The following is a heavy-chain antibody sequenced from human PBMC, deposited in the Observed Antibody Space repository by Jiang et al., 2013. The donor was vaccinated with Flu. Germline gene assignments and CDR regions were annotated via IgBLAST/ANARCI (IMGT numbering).Heavy chain of an antibody. CDR2: ISGSGGRT. Sequence: AASGFTFSSSAMSWVRQAAGKGLEWVSGISGSGGRTYYADSVKGRFTISRDNSKNTLYLQMNSLRAEDTAVYYCAKVRGYSYGAWYFDYWGQGTLVTVSS. CDR3: AKVRGYSYGAWYFDY. V-gene: IGHV3-23*01. CDR1: GFTFSSSA. J-gene: IGHJ4*02. D-gene: IGHD5-18*01.